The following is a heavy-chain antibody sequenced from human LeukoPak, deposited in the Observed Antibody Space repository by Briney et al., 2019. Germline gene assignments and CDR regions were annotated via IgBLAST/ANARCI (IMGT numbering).Heavy chain of an antibody. Sequence: GGSLRLSCAASGFTFSSYGMHWVRQAPGKGLEWVAVIWYDGSNKYYVDSVKGRFTISRDNAKNSLYLQMNSLRAEDTAVYYCARVITMIVVVNYGMDVWGQGTTVTVSS. D-gene: IGHD3-22*01. V-gene: IGHV3-33*01. CDR1: GFTFSSYG. CDR3: ARVITMIVVVNYGMDV. J-gene: IGHJ6*02. CDR2: IWYDGSNK.